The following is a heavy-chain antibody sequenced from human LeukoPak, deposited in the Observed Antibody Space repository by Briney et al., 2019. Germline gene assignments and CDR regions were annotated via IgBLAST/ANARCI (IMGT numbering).Heavy chain of an antibody. CDR3: ARGLYGSDSY. CDR2: IHHSGST. J-gene: IGHJ4*02. Sequence: PSETLSLTCAVSGASVSSSHWWIWVRQPPKKGLEWIGEIHHSGSTNYNPSLKSRVTMSVDTSKNQISLRLSSVTAADTAVYYCARGLYGSDSYWGQGNLVTVSS. D-gene: IGHD6-19*01. CDR1: GASVSSSHW. V-gene: IGHV4-4*02.